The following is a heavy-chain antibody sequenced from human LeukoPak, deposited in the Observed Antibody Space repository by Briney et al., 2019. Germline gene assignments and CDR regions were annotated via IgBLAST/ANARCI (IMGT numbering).Heavy chain of an antibody. CDR1: GGSISSYY. CDR2: IYYRGST. V-gene: IGHV4-59*01. D-gene: IGHD6-13*01. Sequence: PSETLSLTCTVSGGSISSYYWSWIRQPPGKGLEWIGYIYYRGSTNYSPSLKSRVTISVDTSKTQFSLRLSSVTAADTAVYYCARVGSIAAAVPPYFDYWGQGTLVTVSS. CDR3: ARVGSIAAAVPPYFDY. J-gene: IGHJ4*02.